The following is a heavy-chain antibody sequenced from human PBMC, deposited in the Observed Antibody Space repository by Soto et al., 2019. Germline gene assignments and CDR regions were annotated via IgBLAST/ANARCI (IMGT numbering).Heavy chain of an antibody. D-gene: IGHD6-19*01. CDR2: ISYDGSNK. V-gene: IGHV3-30-3*01. CDR3: ARDRSVA. CDR1: GFTFSSYA. J-gene: IGHJ5*02. Sequence: PGGSLRLSCAASGFTFSSYAMHWVRQAPGKGLEWVAVISYDGSNKYYADSVKGRFTISGDNSKNTLYLQMNSLRAEDTAVYYCARDRSVAWGQGTLVTVSS.